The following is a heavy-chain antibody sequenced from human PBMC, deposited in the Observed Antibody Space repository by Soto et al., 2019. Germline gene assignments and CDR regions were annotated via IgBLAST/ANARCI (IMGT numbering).Heavy chain of an antibody. D-gene: IGHD4-17*01. J-gene: IGHJ4*02. Sequence: PSETLSLTCAVSGGSISSGGYSWSWIRQPPGKGLEWIGYIYHSGSTYYNPSLKSRVTISVDRSKNQFSLKLSSVTAADTAVYYCARAMTTVTTIDYWGQGTLVTVSP. CDR3: ARAMTTVTTIDY. CDR2: IYHSGST. CDR1: GGSISSGGYS. V-gene: IGHV4-30-2*01.